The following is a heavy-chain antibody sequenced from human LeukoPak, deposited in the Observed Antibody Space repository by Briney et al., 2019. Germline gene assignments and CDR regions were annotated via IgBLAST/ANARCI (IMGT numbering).Heavy chain of an antibody. CDR1: GVTSNY. V-gene: IGHV3-66*02. D-gene: IGHD6-6*01. J-gene: IGHJ4*02. Sequence: PGGSLRLSCAASGVTSNYMTRVRQAPGKGLEWGSVIYNVGQTYYADSVKGRLTTSRDNSKSTIFVYLQMNSLTNDDTALYYCAGGGEAARSLAYWGQGALATAYS. CDR2: IYNVGQT. CDR3: AGGGEAARSLAY.